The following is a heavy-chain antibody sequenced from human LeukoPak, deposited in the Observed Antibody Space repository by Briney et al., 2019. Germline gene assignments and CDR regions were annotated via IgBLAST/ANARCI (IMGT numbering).Heavy chain of an antibody. J-gene: IGHJ5*02. CDR3: AKSGCSSTSCYSILSGWLDP. CDR1: GFTVSSNY. D-gene: IGHD2-2*02. Sequence: GGSLRPSCAASGFTVSSNYMSWVRQAPGKGLEWVSGISNSGGTTYYADSVKGRFTISRDNSKNTLYLQMNSLRAEDTAVYYCAKSGCSSTSCYSILSGWLDPWGQGTLVTVSS. CDR2: ISNSGGTT. V-gene: IGHV3-23*01.